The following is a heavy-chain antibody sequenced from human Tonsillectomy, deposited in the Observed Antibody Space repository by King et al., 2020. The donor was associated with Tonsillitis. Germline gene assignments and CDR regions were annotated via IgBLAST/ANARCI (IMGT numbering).Heavy chain of an antibody. CDR2: IGGSGGST. CDR3: AKHRGENSGYDFDF. J-gene: IGHJ4*02. D-gene: IGHD5-12*01. Sequence: VQLVESGGGLVQPGGSLRLSCAASGFPFSSYAMSWVRQAPGKGLEWVSAIGGSGGSTNYAESLKGRFTISRDNSKNTLYVQINSLRVEDTAVYYCAKHRGENSGYDFDFWGQGTLVSVSS. CDR1: GFPFSSYA. V-gene: IGHV3-23*04.